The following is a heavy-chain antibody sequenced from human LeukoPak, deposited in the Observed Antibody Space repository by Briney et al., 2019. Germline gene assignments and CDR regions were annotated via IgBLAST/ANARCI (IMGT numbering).Heavy chain of an antibody. J-gene: IGHJ4*02. CDR1: NFAFEYYA. D-gene: IGHD6-19*01. V-gene: IGHV3-30-3*01. CDR3: ARDRLRYSSGWYHFDY. Sequence: GGSLRLSCAASNFAFEYYAMHWVRQAPGKGLEWVAVISYDGSNKYYADSVKGRFTISRDNSKNTLYLQMNSLGAEDTAVYYCARDRLRYSSGWYHFDYWGQGTLVTVSS. CDR2: ISYDGSNK.